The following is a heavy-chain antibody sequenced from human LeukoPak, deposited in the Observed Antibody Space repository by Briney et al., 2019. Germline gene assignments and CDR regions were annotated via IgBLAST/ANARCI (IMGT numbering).Heavy chain of an antibody. D-gene: IGHD6-13*01. CDR3: ARRNIIAAAL. CDR2: IYYSGST. CDR1: GGSISSSSYY. V-gene: IGHV4-39*07. J-gene: IGHJ1*01. Sequence: SETLSLTCTVSGGSISSSSYYWGWIRQPPGKGLEWIGSIYYSGSTYYNPSLKSRVTISVDTSKNQFSLKLSSVTAADTAVYYCARRNIIAAALWGQGTLVTVSS.